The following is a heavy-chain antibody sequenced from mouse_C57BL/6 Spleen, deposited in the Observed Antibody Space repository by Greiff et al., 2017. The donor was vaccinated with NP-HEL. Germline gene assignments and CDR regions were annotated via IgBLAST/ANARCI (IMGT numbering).Heavy chain of an antibody. CDR3: ARPYYGFDY. D-gene: IGHD1-1*02. V-gene: IGHV1-64*01. J-gene: IGHJ2*01. CDR2: IHPNSGST. Sequence: QVQLQQSGAELVKPGASVKLSCKASGYTFTSYWMHWVKQRPGQGLEWIGMIHPNSGSTNYNEKFKSKATLTVDKASSTAYMQLSSLTSEDSAVYYCARPYYGFDYWGQGTTLTVSS. CDR1: GYTFTSYW.